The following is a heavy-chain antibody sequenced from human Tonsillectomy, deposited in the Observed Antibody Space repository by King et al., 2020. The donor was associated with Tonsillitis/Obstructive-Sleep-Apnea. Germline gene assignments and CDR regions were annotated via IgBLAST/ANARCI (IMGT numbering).Heavy chain of an antibody. D-gene: IGHD2-2*01. V-gene: IGHV3-23*04. CDR2: ISGSGDTI. Sequence: VQLVESGGGLVQPGGSLRLSCAASGFTFSNYAMSWVRQAPGKGLEWVSGISGSGDTIYYADSVKGRFTISRDNSKNTLYLPINSLRADDTAVYYCAKDRSSVPAASNYWGQGTLVTVSS. J-gene: IGHJ4*02. CDR3: AKDRSSVPAASNY. CDR1: GFTFSNYA.